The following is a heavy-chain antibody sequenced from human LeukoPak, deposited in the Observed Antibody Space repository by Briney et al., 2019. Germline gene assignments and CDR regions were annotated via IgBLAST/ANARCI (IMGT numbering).Heavy chain of an antibody. D-gene: IGHD3-10*01. V-gene: IGHV4-39*01. J-gene: IGHJ4*02. CDR2: IYYSGST. CDR1: GGSISSSSYY. CDR3: ARQGRHYYGSGSFDY. Sequence: SETLSLTCTVSGGSISSSSYYWGWIRQPPGKGLEWIGSIYYSGSTYYNPSLKSRVTISVDTSKNQFSLKLSTVTAADTAVYYCARQGRHYYGSGSFDYWGQGILVTVSS.